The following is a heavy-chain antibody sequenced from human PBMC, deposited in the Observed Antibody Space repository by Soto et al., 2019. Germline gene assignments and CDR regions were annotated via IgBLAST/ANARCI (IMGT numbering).Heavy chain of an antibody. CDR1: GYSFTSYW. D-gene: IGHD3-16*01. Sequence: GESLKISCKGSGYSFTSYWISWVRQMPGKGLEWMGRIDPSDSYTNYSPSFQGHDTISADKSISTAYLQWSSLKASDTAMYYCARHRGGAFNWFDPWGQGTLVTVSS. J-gene: IGHJ5*02. CDR2: IDPSDSYT. V-gene: IGHV5-10-1*01. CDR3: ARHRGGAFNWFDP.